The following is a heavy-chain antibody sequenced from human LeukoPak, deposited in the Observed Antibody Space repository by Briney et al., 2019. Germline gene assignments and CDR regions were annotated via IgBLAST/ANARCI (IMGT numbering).Heavy chain of an antibody. V-gene: IGHV3-23*01. CDR2: ISGSGGST. CDR3: AKDSCSSTSCYRGFDY. D-gene: IGHD2-2*02. CDR1: GFTFSTYS. Sequence: PGGSLRLSCAASGFTFSTYSMHWVRQAPGKGLEWVSAISGSGGSTYYADSVKGRFTISRDNSKNTLYLQMNSLRAEDTAVYYCAKDSCSSTSCYRGFDYWGQGTLVTVSS. J-gene: IGHJ4*02.